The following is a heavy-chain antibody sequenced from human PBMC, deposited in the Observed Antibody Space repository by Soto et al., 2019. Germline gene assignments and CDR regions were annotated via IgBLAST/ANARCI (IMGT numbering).Heavy chain of an antibody. D-gene: IGHD3-22*01. Sequence: GGSLRLSCAASGFTFSSYAMHWVRQSPGKGLEWVAVISYDGSNKYYADSVKGRFTISRDNSKNTLYLQMNSLRAEDTAVYYCAREASYYYDSSGYYYGGYFDYWGQGTLVTVSS. CDR2: ISYDGSNK. V-gene: IGHV3-30-3*01. J-gene: IGHJ4*02. CDR3: AREASYYYDSSGYYYGGYFDY. CDR1: GFTFSSYA.